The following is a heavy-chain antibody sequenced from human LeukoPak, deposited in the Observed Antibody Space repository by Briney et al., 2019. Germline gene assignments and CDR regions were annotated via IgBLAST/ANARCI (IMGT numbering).Heavy chain of an antibody. D-gene: IGHD5-18*01. V-gene: IGHV3-30-3*01. CDR2: ISYDGSNK. CDR3: ARDASGRYSYGPFFDY. J-gene: IGHJ4*02. Sequence: GGSLRLSCAASGFTFSSYAMHWVRQAPGKGLEWVAVISYDGSNKYYADSVKGRFTISRDNSKNTLYLQMTSLRAEDTAVYYCARDASGRYSYGPFFDYWGQGTLVTVSS. CDR1: GFTFSSYA.